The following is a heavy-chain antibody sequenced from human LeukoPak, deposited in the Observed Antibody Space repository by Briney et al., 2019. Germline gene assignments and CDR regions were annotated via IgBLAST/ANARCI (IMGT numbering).Heavy chain of an antibody. J-gene: IGHJ4*02. V-gene: IGHV4-39*07. Sequence: PSETLSLTCTVSGGSISSSSYYWGWMRQPPGTGLEWIGSIYYSGSTYYNPSLKSRVTISVDTSKNQFSLKLSSVTAADTAVYYCARDGVLEWLLYGVFDYWGQGTLVTVSS. D-gene: IGHD3-3*01. CDR3: ARDGVLEWLLYGVFDY. CDR2: IYYSGST. CDR1: GGSISSSSYY.